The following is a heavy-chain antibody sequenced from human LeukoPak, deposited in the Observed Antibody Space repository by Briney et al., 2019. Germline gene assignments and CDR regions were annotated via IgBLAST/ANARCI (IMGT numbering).Heavy chain of an antibody. V-gene: IGHV5-51*01. CDR1: GSIFTSYW. D-gene: IGHD1-14*01. CDR3: ASSGTRWNSINWGVFDI. J-gene: IGHJ3*02. CDR2: IHPGDSDT. Sequence: GASLQISCKGSGSIFTSYWIGWGRQLPGKGLEWMGIIHPGDSDTRYSPSFQGQVTISADKSISTAYLQWSSLKASDTAMYYCASSGTRWNSINWGVFDIWGQGTMVTVSS.